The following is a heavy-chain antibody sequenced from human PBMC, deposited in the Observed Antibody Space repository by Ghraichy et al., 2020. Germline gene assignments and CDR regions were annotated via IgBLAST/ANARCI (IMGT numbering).Heavy chain of an antibody. J-gene: IGHJ5*02. V-gene: IGHV3-23*01. Sequence: GGSLRLSCAASGFTFSSFAMSWIRQVPGKGLEWVSAIRATDDATYYADSVKGRFTISRDNSKNTLYLQMNGLRVEDTAIYYCAKPTTVTFGPGYNWFDPWGRGTLVTVSS. CDR1: GFTFSSFA. CDR3: AKPTTVTFGPGYNWFDP. CDR2: IRATDDAT. D-gene: IGHD4-11*01.